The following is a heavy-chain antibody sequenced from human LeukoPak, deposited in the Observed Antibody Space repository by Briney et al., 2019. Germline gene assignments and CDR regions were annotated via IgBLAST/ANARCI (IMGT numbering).Heavy chain of an antibody. CDR1: GGSIPISTYY. CDR2: SYYSGTT. V-gene: IGHV4-39*07. D-gene: IGHD6-19*01. J-gene: IGHJ4*02. CDR3: ARGTLYSGWSYYFDS. Sequence: SETLSLTCTVSGGSIPISTYYWGWVRQPPGKGLEWIGSSYYSGTTKYHPSLKSRVTSSVDNSNTKFSLKLSSLTAADTALYYCARGTLYSGWSYYFDSWRQGTLVTVSS.